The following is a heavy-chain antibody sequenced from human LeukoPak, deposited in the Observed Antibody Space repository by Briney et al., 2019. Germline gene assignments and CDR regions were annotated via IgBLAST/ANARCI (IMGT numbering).Heavy chain of an antibody. CDR2: IYSGGST. V-gene: IGHV3-53*04. D-gene: IGHD3-16*02. CDR1: GFTVSSNY. Sequence: GGSLRLSCAASGFTVSSNYMSWVRQAPGKGLEWVSVIYSGGSTYYADSVKGRFTISRHNSKNTLYLQMNSLRAEDTAVYYCCLGFGGVIVIDAFDIWGQGTMVTVSS. CDR3: CLGFGGVIVIDAFDI. J-gene: IGHJ3*02.